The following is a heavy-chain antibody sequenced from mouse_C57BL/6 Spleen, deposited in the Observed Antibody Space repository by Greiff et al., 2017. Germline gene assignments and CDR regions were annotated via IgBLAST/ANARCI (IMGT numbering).Heavy chain of an antibody. D-gene: IGHD6-2*01. V-gene: IGHV1-69*01. CDR1: GYTFTGYW. CDR2: IDPSDSYT. CDR3: ARKESPYYFDY. Sequence: QVQLQQPGAELVMPGASVKLSCKASGYTFTGYWMHWVKQRPGQGLEWIGEIDPSDSYTNYNQKFKGKSTLTVDKSSSTAYMQLSSLTSEDSAVYYCARKESPYYFDYWGQGTTLTVSS. J-gene: IGHJ2*01.